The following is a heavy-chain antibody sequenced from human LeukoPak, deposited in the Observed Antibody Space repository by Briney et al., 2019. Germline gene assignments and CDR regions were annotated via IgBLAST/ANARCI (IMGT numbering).Heavy chain of an antibody. V-gene: IGHV3-9*01. J-gene: IGHJ3*02. D-gene: IGHD3-22*01. CDR2: ISWNSGSI. CDR3: AKAFLDYYDSSGYYYTNAFDI. CDR1: GFTFSDFI. Sequence: GGSLRLSCAASGFTFSDFIMHWVRQAPGKGLEWVSGISWNSGSIGYADSVKGRFTISRDNAKNSLYLQMNSLRAEDTALYYCAKAFLDYYDSSGYYYTNAFDIWGQGTMVTVSS.